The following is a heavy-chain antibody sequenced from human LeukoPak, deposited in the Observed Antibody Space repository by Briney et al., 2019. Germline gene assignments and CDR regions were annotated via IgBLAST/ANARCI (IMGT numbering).Heavy chain of an antibody. J-gene: IGHJ4*02. V-gene: IGHV1-69-2*01. CDR2: IDPAEGDT. CDR1: VFTFTDYY. CDR3: STGGLPIADY. Sequence: ASVKISCKASVFTFTDYYILWIPQAPGKGLVWMGRIDPAEGDTIYAENFQGRLTITADTSSDTAYIELSSLTSDDTAVYFCSTGGLPIADYWGQGTLVIVCS.